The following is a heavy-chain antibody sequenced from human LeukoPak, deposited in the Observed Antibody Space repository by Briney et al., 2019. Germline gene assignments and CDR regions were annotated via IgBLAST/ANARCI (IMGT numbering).Heavy chain of an antibody. V-gene: IGHV4-59*12. CDR2: IYDSGST. CDR3: ARERGSRGFGSQHGS. J-gene: IGHJ5*02. D-gene: IGHD3-10*01. CDR1: GGSISSYS. Sequence: SETLSLTCTVSGGSISSYSWSWIRQPPGEALEWIGYIYDSGSTKYNPSLKSRVSISVDTSKNQFSLRLTSVTAADTAVYFCARERGSRGFGSQHGSWGQGTLVTVSS.